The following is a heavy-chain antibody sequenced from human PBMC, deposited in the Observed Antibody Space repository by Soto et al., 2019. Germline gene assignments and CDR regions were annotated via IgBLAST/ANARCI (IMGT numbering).Heavy chain of an antibody. CDR1: GGSISSSSYY. Sequence: PSETLSLTCTVSGGSISSSSYYWGWIRQPPGKGLEWIGSIYYSGSTYYNPSLKSRVTISVDTSKNQFSLKLSSVTAADTAVYYCARHGSGPIVVVPAAPPGSRSQDAFDIWGQGTMVTVSS. V-gene: IGHV4-39*01. D-gene: IGHD2-2*01. CDR3: ARHGSGPIVVVPAAPPGSRSQDAFDI. CDR2: IYYSGST. J-gene: IGHJ3*02.